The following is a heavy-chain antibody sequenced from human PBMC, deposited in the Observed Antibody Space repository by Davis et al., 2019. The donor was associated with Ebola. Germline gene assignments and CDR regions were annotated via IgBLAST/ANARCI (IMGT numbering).Heavy chain of an antibody. D-gene: IGHD2-2*01. CDR1: GGTFSSYA. CDR3: ARAGYCSSTSCFGAYYYYYGMDV. V-gene: IGHV1-69*06. CDR2: IIPIFGTA. Sequence: SVKVSCKASGGTFSSYAISWVRQAPGQGLEWMGGIIPIFGTANYAQKFQGRVTITADKSTSTAYMELSSLRSEDTAVYYCARAGYCSSTSCFGAYYYYYGMDVWGQGTTVTVSS. J-gene: IGHJ6*02.